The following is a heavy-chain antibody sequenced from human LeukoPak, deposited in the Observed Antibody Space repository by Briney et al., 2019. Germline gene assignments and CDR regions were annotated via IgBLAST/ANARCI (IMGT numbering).Heavy chain of an antibody. V-gene: IGHV4-4*02. CDR2: IYHSGST. D-gene: IGHD6-13*01. CDR3: ARGIGHRAAAGILSSYAALPAKNWFDP. CDR1: GGSISSSNW. Sequence: SETLSLTCAVSGGSISSSNWWSWVRQPPGKGLEWIGEIYHSGSTNYNPSLKSRVTISVDKSKNQFSLKLSSVTAADTAVYYCARGIGHRAAAGILSSYAALPAKNWFDPWGQGTLVTVSS. J-gene: IGHJ5*02.